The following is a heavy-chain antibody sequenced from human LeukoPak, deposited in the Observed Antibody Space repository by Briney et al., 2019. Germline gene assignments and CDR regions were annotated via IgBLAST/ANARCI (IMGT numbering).Heavy chain of an antibody. J-gene: IGHJ4*02. CDR3: ARVPRYCSGGSCYSNFDY. CDR2: INPNSGGT. D-gene: IGHD2-15*01. V-gene: IGHV1-2*02. Sequence: ASVKVSCKASGYTFTGYYMHWVRQAPGHGLEWMGWINPNSGGTNYAQKFQGRVTMTRDTSISTAYMELSRLRSDDTAVYYCARVPRYCSGGSCYSNFDYWGQGTLVTVSS. CDR1: GYTFTGYY.